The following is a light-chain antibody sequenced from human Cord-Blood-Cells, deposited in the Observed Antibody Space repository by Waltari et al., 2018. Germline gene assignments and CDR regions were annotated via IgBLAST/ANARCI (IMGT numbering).Light chain of an antibody. CDR3: SSYAGSNNFVV. V-gene: IGLV2-8*01. CDR2: EVS. CDR1: SSDVGGYNY. Sequence: QSALTQPPSASGSPGQSVNISCTGTSSDVGGYNYVSWYQQHPGKAPKLMIYEVSKRPSVVPDRFSGSKSGNTASLTVSGLQAEDEADYYCSSYAGSNNFVVFGGGTKLTVL. J-gene: IGLJ2*01.